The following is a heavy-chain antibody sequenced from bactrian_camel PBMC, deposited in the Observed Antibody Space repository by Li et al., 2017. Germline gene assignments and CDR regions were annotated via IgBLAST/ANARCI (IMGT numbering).Heavy chain of an antibody. D-gene: IGHD2*01. CDR1: GFTFTSYD. CDR2: IDTGGGNT. Sequence: DVQLVESGGDLVQPGGSLRLSCGASGFTFTSYDVMSWVRQAPGKGLEWVSGIDTGGGNTYYPDSVKGRFTVSQDTVTATVYLQMDDLKPEDTAMYHCAAAYPYDKHHTVIPIGTRIPGFGHWGQGTQVTVS. CDR3: AAAYPYDKHHTVIPIGTRIPGFGH. V-gene: IGHV3S40*01. J-gene: IGHJ4*01.